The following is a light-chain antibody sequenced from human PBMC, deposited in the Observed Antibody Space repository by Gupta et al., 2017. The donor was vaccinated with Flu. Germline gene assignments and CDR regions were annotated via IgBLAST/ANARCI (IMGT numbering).Light chain of an antibody. J-gene: IGLJ2*01. Sequence: NWLLTQPHAVSESPGRTVTISCTRTSGSIASNYVQWYQQRPGGAPTTVIYENNQRLSGVPDRFSCSVDSSSDSASLTISGLKTEDEADYYCQSYDSSNHAVFGGGTKLTVL. CDR2: ENN. CDR3: QSYDSSNHAV. V-gene: IGLV6-57*03. CDR1: SGSIASNY.